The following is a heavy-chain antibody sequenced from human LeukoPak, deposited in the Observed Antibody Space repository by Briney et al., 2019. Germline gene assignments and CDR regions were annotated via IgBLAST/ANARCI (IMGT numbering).Heavy chain of an antibody. CDR3: ARHVVVVDPRVGAFDI. J-gene: IGHJ3*02. Sequence: SETLSLTCTVSGGSISSSSYYWGWIRQPPGKGLEWIGSIYYSGSTYYNPSLKSRVTISVDTSKNQFSLKLSSVTAADTAVYYCARHVVVVDPRVGAFDIWGQGTMVTVSS. D-gene: IGHD2-2*01. CDR1: GGSISSSSYY. V-gene: IGHV4-39*01. CDR2: IYYSGST.